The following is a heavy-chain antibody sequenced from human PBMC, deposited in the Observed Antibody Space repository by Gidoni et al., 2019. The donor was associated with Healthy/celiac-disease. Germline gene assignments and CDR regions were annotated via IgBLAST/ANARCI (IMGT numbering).Heavy chain of an antibody. V-gene: IGHV1-8*01. CDR1: GYTFTSYD. CDR2: MNPNSGNT. Sequence: QVQLVQSGAEVKKPGASVKVSCQASGYTFTSYDINWVRQATGQGLEWMGWMNPNSGNTGYAQKFQGRVTMTRNTSISTAYMELSSLRSEDTAVYYCARGRRTIFGVVIDYYMDVWGKGTTVTVSS. CDR3: ARGRRTIFGVVIDYYMDV. D-gene: IGHD3-3*01. J-gene: IGHJ6*03.